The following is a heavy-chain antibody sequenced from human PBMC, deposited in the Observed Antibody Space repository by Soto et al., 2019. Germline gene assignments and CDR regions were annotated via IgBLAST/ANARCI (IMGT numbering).Heavy chain of an antibody. CDR1: GYTFTSYG. D-gene: IGHD6-19*01. J-gene: IGHJ6*02. CDR3: ARISSGWYYYYYGMDV. Sequence: GASVKVSCKASGYTFTSYGISWVRQAPGQGLEWMGWISAYNGNTNYAQKLQGRVTMTTDTSTSTAYMELRSLRSDDTAVYYCARISSGWYYYYYGMDVWGQGTTVTVSS. V-gene: IGHV1-18*01. CDR2: ISAYNGNT.